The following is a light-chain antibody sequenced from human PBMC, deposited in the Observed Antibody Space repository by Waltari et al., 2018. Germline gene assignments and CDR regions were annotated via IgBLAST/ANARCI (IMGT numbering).Light chain of an antibody. CDR2: GAS. Sequence: EIVMTQSPATLSVSPGARATLSCRANQSVSFNLAWYQQKPGQAPRLLIYGASTRATGIPARFSGSGSGTEFTLTISSLQSEDFVVYYCQQYNNWPFTFGPGTKVDIK. CDR3: QQYNNWPFT. CDR1: QSVSFN. V-gene: IGKV3D-15*01. J-gene: IGKJ3*01.